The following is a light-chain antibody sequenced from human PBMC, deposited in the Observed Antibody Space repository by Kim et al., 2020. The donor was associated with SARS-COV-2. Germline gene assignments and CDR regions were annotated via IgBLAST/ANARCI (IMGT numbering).Light chain of an antibody. V-gene: IGLV3-19*01. CDR2: NKN. Sequence: SSELTQDPAVSVALGQTVRITCQGDSLRNYYATWYQQKPGQAPVLVMYNKNIRPSGIPDRFSGSTSGNTASLTITGAQAEDEADYYCKSRDSSGNLWVFGGGTQLTVL. CDR3: KSRDSSGNLWV. CDR1: SLRNYY. J-gene: IGLJ3*02.